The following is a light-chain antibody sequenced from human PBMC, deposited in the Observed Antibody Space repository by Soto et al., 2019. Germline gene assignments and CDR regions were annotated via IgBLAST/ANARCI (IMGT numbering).Light chain of an antibody. CDR1: ERINTY. J-gene: IGKJ4*01. V-gene: IGKV1-12*01. CDR2: AAS. Sequence: DIQMTQSPSSVSASLGDIVSIACRASERINTYLAWYQQQPGKAPKLLIYAASSLQSGVPSRFSGSGSGTEFTLTISNLQPEDFATYYCQQANSPPLTFGGGTKVDIK. CDR3: QQANSPPLT.